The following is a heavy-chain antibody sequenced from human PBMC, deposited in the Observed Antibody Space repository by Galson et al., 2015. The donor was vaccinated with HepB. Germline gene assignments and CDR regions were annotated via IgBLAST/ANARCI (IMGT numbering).Heavy chain of an antibody. D-gene: IGHD6-19*01. J-gene: IGHJ4*02. CDR1: GGSISSSSYY. Sequence: ETLSLTCTVSGGSISSSSYYWGWIRQPPGKGLEWIGSIYYSGSTYYSPSLKSRVTISADTSKNQFSLRLSSVTVADTAVYYCASLLRRGTVAGTVFDNWGQGTLVTVSS. V-gene: IGHV4-39*01. CDR2: IYYSGST. CDR3: ASLLRRGTVAGTVFDN.